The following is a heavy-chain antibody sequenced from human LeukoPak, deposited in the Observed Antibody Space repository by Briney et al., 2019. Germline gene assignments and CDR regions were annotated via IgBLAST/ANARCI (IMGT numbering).Heavy chain of an antibody. D-gene: IGHD2-2*01. CDR2: INPNSGGT. V-gene: IGHV1-2*02. J-gene: IGHJ4*02. Sequence: GASVKVSCKVSGYTLTELSMHWVRQAPGQGLEWMGWINPNSGGTNYAQKFQGRVTMTRDTSISTAYMELSRLRSDDTAVYYCARGRRYCSSTSCYAHYWGQGTLVTVSS. CDR3: ARGRRYCSSTSCYAHY. CDR1: GYTLTELS.